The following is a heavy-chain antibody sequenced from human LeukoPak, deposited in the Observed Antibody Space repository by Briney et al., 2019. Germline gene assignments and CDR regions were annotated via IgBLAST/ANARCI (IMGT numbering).Heavy chain of an antibody. V-gene: IGHV4-59*01. J-gene: IGHJ4*02. CDR1: GGSIITYS. CDR3: GGGGVTTIAQSDY. D-gene: IGHD5-12*01. CDR2: IFDSGTT. Sequence: PETLSLTCPVSGGSIITYSWSWIRQPPGEGTEWNGYIFDSGTTNYHTTTNYNPSLKSRVTVALDTSQNHFSLKLSSVAAADTVVYFCGGGGVTTIAQSDYWGQGILVTVSS.